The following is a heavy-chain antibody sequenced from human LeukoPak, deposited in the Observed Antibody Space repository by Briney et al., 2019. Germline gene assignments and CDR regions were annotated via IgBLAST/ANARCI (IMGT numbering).Heavy chain of an antibody. CDR1: GGSISSSSYY. Sequence: SETLSLTCTVSGGSISSSSYYWGWIRQPPGKGLEWIGYIYYSGSTNYNPSLKSRVTISVDTSKNQFSLKLSSVTAADTAVYYCARARTNLDYWGQGTLVTVSS. CDR3: ARARTNLDY. V-gene: IGHV4-61*05. J-gene: IGHJ4*02. D-gene: IGHD1/OR15-1a*01. CDR2: IYYSGST.